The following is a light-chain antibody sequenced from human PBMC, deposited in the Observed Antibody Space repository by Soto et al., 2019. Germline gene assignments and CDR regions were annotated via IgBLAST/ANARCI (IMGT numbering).Light chain of an antibody. V-gene: IGLV2-11*01. J-gene: IGLJ1*01. Sequence: QSALTQPRSVSGSPGQSVTISCTGTSSDFGGYNYVSWYQHHPGKAPKLMIYDVSERPSGVPDRFSGSKSGNTASLTISGLQSEDEADYYCAAWDETLIDVFGTGTKVTVL. CDR3: AAWDETLIDV. CDR1: SSDFGGYNY. CDR2: DVS.